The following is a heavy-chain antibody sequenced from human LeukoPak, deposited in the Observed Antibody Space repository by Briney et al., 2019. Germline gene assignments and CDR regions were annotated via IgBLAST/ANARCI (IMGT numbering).Heavy chain of an antibody. V-gene: IGHV3-23*01. CDR3: ANHPYYYDSSGYYYSLEGAFDI. J-gene: IGHJ3*02. CDR1: GFTFSSYS. D-gene: IGHD3-22*01. Sequence: PGGSLRLSCAASGFTFSSYSMNWVRQAPGKGLEWVSAISGSGGSTYYADSVKGRFTISRDNSKNTLYLQMNSLRAEDTAVYYCANHPYYYDSSGYYYSLEGAFDIWGQGTMVTVSS. CDR2: ISGSGGST.